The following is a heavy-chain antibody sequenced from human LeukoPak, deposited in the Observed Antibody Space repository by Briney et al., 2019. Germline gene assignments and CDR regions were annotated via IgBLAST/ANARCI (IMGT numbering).Heavy chain of an antibody. J-gene: IGHJ4*02. CDR2: IYYSGST. Sequence: PSETLSLTCTVSGGSISSSYWSWIRQPPGKGLEWIGYIYYSGSTNYNPSLKSRVTISVDTSKNQFSLKLSSVTVADTAVYYCARGYYDDVWGSYRYTAPLYFDYWGQGTLVTVSS. CDR1: GGSISSSY. V-gene: IGHV4-59*08. CDR3: ARGYYDDVWGSYRYTAPLYFDY. D-gene: IGHD3-16*02.